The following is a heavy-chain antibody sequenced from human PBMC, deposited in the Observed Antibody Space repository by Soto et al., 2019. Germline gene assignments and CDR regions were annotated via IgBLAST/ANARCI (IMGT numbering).Heavy chain of an antibody. CDR1: GASISGFY. J-gene: IGHJ5*02. V-gene: IGHV4-4*07. CDR2: IYATGTT. Sequence: SETLSLTCTVSGASISGFYWSWIWKSAGKGLEWIGRIYATGTTDYNPSLKSRVMMSVDTSKKQFSLKLRSVTAADTAVYYCVRDGTKTLRDWFDPWGQGISVTVSS. D-gene: IGHD1-1*01. CDR3: VRDGTKTLRDWFDP.